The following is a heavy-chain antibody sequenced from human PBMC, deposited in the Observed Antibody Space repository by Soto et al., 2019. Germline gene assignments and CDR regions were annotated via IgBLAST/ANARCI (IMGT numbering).Heavy chain of an antibody. Sequence: QLQLQESGPGLVKPSETLSLTCTVSGGSISSSSYYWGWIRQPPGKGLEWIGSIYYSGSTYYNPSLKSRVTISVDTSKNQFSLKLSSVTAADTAVYYCARHKSVAATLDYWGQGTLVTVSS. J-gene: IGHJ4*02. D-gene: IGHD2-15*01. CDR3: ARHKSVAATLDY. V-gene: IGHV4-39*01. CDR1: GGSISSSSYY. CDR2: IYYSGST.